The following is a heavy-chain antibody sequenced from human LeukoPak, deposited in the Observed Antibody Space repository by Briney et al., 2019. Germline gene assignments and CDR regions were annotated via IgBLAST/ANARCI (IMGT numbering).Heavy chain of an antibody. Sequence: GESLKISCKGSGYSFTSYRIGWVRQMPGKGLEWMGIIYPGDSDTRYSPSFQGQVTISADKSISTAYLQWSSLKASDTAMYYCARGGWAAPGPYYFDYWGQGTLVTVSS. D-gene: IGHD1-26*01. CDR3: ARGGWAAPGPYYFDY. J-gene: IGHJ4*02. V-gene: IGHV5-51*01. CDR1: GYSFTSYR. CDR2: IYPGDSDT.